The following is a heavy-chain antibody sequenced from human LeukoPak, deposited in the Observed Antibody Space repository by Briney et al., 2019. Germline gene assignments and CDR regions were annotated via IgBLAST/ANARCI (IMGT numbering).Heavy chain of an antibody. CDR1: GFTFSDFY. D-gene: IGHD3-10*02. CDR3: ARDSLMYGPLDQ. J-gene: IGHJ4*02. Sequence: GGSLRLSCAASGFTFSDFYMSWTRQAPGKGLEWISYITSSGGTTYYADSVKGRFTISRDNAENSLYLQMNSLRAEDTAVYYCARDSLMYGPLDQWGQGTLVTVSS. CDR2: ITSSGGTT. V-gene: IGHV3-11*04.